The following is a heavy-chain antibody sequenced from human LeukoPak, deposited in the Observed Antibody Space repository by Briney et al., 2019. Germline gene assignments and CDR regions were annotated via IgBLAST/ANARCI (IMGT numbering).Heavy chain of an antibody. CDR1: GFTFSSYS. CDR3: ARDYLTRKTCYSPIDY. D-gene: IGHD4-11*01. Sequence: SGGSLRLSCAASGFTFSSYSMNWVRQAPGKGLEWVSSISSSSSYIYYADSVKGRFTISRDNAKNSLYLQMNSLRAEDTAVYYCARDYLTRKTCYSPIDYWGQGTLVTVCS. CDR2: ISSSSSYI. J-gene: IGHJ4*02. V-gene: IGHV3-21*01.